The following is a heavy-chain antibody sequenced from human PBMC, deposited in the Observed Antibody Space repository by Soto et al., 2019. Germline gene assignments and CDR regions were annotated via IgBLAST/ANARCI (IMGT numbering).Heavy chain of an antibody. J-gene: IGHJ4*02. V-gene: IGHV3-21*01. CDR3: ARDKSRSSGWSLDY. CDR2: ISSSSSYI. D-gene: IGHD6-19*01. CDR1: GFTFSSYS. Sequence: PGGSQSLSCAASGFTFSSYSMNWVRQAPGKGLEWVSSISSSSSYIYYADSVKGRFTISRDNAKNSLYLQMNSLRAEDTAVYYCARDKSRSSGWSLDYWGQGTLVTSPQ.